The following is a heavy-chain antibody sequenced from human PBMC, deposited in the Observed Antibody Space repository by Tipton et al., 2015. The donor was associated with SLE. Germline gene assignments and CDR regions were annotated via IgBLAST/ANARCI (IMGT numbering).Heavy chain of an antibody. CDR3: ARTAGRSVKLWYFDL. CDR1: VYSISSSPW. CDR2: IYYSGTN. Sequence: TLSLTCNVSVYSISSSPWWGWIRQPPGKGLEWIGHIYYSGTNYYNPSLKSRVTMSIDTSKNQFSLKLSSVTDVDTAVYYCARTAGRSVKLWYFDLWGRGTLVTVSS. J-gene: IGHJ2*01. V-gene: IGHV4-28*01. D-gene: IGHD5-18*01.